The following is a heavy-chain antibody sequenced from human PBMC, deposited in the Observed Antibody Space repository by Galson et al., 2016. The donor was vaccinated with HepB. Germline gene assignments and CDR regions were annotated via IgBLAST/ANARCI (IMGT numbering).Heavy chain of an antibody. V-gene: IGHV4-31*03. CDR1: GASIRGGAFY. D-gene: IGHD2-15*01. CDR2: IYYNGSA. J-gene: IGHJ4*02. Sequence: TLSLTCTVSGASIRGGAFYWNWIRHHPGKGLKWIGYIYYNGSASYNPSLKSRITMSVDTFKSQFSLKLSSVTAADTAVYYCARGLLKCSGGSCYIDSWGQGTLVSVSS. CDR3: ARGLLKCSGGSCYIDS.